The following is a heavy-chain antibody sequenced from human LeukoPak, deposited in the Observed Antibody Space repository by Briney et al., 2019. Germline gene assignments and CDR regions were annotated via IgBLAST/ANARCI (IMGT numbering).Heavy chain of an antibody. V-gene: IGHV4-39*07. Sequence: SETLSLTCTVSGGSISSSSYYWGWIRQPPGKGLEWIGSIYYSGSTYYNPSLKSRVTISVDTSKNQFSLKLGSVTAADTAVYYCARVLAAAGDYWGQGTLVTVSS. CDR3: ARVLAAAGDY. CDR1: GGSISSSSYY. D-gene: IGHD6-13*01. CDR2: IYYSGST. J-gene: IGHJ4*02.